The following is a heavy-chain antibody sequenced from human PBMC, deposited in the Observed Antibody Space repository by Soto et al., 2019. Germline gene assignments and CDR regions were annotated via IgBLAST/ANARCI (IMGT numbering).Heavy chain of an antibody. CDR2: IYYSGST. CDR3: ARHTRGVFDY. D-gene: IGHD3-10*01. V-gene: IGHV4-59*08. Sequence: SETLSLTCTVSGGSISSYYWSWIRQPPGKGLEWIGYIYYSGSTNYNPSLKSRVTISVDTSKNQFSLKLSSVTAADTAVYYCARHTRGVFDYWGQGTLVTVSS. J-gene: IGHJ4*02. CDR1: GGSISSYY.